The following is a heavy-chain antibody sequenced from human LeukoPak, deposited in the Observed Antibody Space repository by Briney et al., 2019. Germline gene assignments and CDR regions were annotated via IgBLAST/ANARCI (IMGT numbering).Heavy chain of an antibody. CDR1: GYSISSGYY. CDR2: IYHSGST. CDR3: ARDGKDGDYVSQ. D-gene: IGHD4-17*01. J-gene: IGHJ4*02. V-gene: IGHV4-38-2*02. Sequence: PSETLSLTCTVSGYSISSGYYWGWIRQPPGKGLEWIGSIYHSGSTYYNPSLKSRVTISVDTSKNQFSLKLSSVTAADTAVYYCARDGKDGDYVSQWGQGTLVTVSS.